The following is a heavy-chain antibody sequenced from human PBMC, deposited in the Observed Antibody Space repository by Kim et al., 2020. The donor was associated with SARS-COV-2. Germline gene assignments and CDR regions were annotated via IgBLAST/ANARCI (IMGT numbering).Heavy chain of an antibody. CDR1: GFTFSSYA. V-gene: IGHV3-23*01. CDR3: AKYTRSIPWGDGMDV. Sequence: GGSLRLSCAASGFTFSSYAMSWVRQAPGKGLEWVSSISFSGGSTYYADSVTGRFTISSDNSKNTLYLQMNSLRAEDTAVYYCAKYTRSIPWGDGMDVWGQGTTVTVSS. CDR2: ISFSGGST. D-gene: IGHD3-16*01. J-gene: IGHJ6*02.